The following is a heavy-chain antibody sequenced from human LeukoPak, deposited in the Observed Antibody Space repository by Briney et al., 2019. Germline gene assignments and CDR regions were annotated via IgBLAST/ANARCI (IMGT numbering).Heavy chain of an antibody. CDR3: AGRRADTCNFCFVY. V-gene: IGHV3-66*02. Sequence: PGGSLRLSCAVSGFTVTSNFMSWVRQAPGKGLEWVSVMYERGDTYYADSVKGRFTVSRDTSKNTLFLQLNNVGAEDTAVYYCAGRRADTCNFCFVYWGQGTLVTVSS. J-gene: IGHJ4*02. CDR1: GFTVTSNF. D-gene: IGHD1-1*01. CDR2: MYERGDT.